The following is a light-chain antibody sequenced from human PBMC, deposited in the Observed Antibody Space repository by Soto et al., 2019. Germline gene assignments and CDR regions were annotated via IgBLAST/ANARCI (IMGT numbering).Light chain of an antibody. CDR1: SGSIASNY. CDR3: QSYDSNNVL. V-gene: IGLV6-57*02. J-gene: IGLJ2*01. Sequence: NFMLTQPHSVSESPGKTVTISCTGSSGSIASNYVQWYQQRPGSAPTTVIYEDNQRPSGVPDRFSGSIDSSSNSASLTISGLKTEDEADYYCQSYDSNNVLFGGGTKVTVL. CDR2: EDN.